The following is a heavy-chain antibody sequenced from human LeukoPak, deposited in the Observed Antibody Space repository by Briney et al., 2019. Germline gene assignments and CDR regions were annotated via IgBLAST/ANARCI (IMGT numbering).Heavy chain of an antibody. D-gene: IGHD1-26*01. CDR3: ARIMGSYFDY. J-gene: IGHJ4*02. Sequence: SETLSLTCTVSGGSIRSYYWSWIRQPPGKGLEWIGYVYFSGSTHYNPSLKSRVTISVDMSKSQFSLKLNSVTAADTAVYYCARIMGSYFDYWGQGTVVTVSS. CDR2: VYFSGST. V-gene: IGHV4-59*01. CDR1: GGSIRSYY.